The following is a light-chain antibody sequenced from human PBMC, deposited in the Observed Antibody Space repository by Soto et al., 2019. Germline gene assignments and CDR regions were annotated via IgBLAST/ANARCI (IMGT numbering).Light chain of an antibody. Sequence: QSALTQPASVSGSPGRSITISCTGTSSDVGAYNYVSWYQHHPGKAPKLMIFEVSNRPSGISNRFSGSKSGNTASLTISGLQAEDESDYYCSSYTNTSTRVFGGGTKLTVL. CDR3: SSYTNTSTRV. CDR1: SSDVGAYNY. V-gene: IGLV2-14*01. CDR2: EVS. J-gene: IGLJ3*02.